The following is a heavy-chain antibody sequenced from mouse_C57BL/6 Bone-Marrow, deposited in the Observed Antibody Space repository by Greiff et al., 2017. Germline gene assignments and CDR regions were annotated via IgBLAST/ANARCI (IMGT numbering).Heavy chain of an antibody. D-gene: IGHD1-1*02. Sequence: QVQLQQSGPGLVKPGASVKISCKASGYTFTDYYINWVKQRPGQGLEWIGWIFPGSGSTSSNEKFKGKGTLTVDKSSSTAYMLLISLTSEDSEVYSCARWWVWFAYWGQGTLVTVSA. CDR1: GYTFTDYY. CDR3: ARWWVWFAY. V-gene: IGHV1-75*01. J-gene: IGHJ3*01. CDR2: IFPGSGST.